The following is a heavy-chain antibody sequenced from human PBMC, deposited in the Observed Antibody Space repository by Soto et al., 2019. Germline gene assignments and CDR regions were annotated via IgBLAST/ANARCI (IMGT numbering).Heavy chain of an antibody. Sequence: PSETLSLTCAVSGYSISRGYYWGWIRQPPGKGLEWIGSIYHSGGTYYNPSRKTRVTISLDTSKNQFSLKLTSLTAADTALYFCATTSGSFQYWCQGTLVTVSS. V-gene: IGHV4-38-2*01. CDR2: IYHSGGT. CDR1: GYSISRGYY. CDR3: ATTSGSFQY. J-gene: IGHJ4*02. D-gene: IGHD1-26*01.